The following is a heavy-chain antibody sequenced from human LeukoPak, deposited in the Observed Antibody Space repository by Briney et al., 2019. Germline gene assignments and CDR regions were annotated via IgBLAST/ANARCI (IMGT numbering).Heavy chain of an antibody. CDR2: INPNSGDT. Sequence: ASVKVSCKASGYTFTDYYMQWVRQAPGQGLEWMGWINPNSGDTNYAQKFQGWVTMTRDTSIHTAYMELSRLRSDDTAVYYCASPRTRDGYPVSYFDYWGQGTLVTVSS. CDR3: ASPRTRDGYPVSYFDY. D-gene: IGHD5-24*01. V-gene: IGHV1-2*04. J-gene: IGHJ4*02. CDR1: GYTFTDYY.